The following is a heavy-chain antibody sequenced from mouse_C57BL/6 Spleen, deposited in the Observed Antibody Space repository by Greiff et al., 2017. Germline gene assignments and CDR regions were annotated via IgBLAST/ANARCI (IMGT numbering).Heavy chain of an antibody. V-gene: IGHV1-64*01. Sequence: QVQLQRPGAELVKPGASVKLSCKASGYTFTSYWMHWVKQRPGQGLEWIGMIHPNSGSTNYNEKFKSKATLTVDKSSSTAYMQLSSLTSEDSAVYYCARDYDGYYAMDYWGQGTSVTVSS. J-gene: IGHJ4*01. CDR3: ARDYDGYYAMDY. D-gene: IGHD2-4*01. CDR2: IHPNSGST. CDR1: GYTFTSYW.